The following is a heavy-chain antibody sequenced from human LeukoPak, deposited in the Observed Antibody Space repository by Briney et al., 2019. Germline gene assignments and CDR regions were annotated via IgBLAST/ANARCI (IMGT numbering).Heavy chain of an antibody. J-gene: IGHJ4*02. D-gene: IGHD3-22*01. CDR1: GFTFSSYS. V-gene: IGHV3-21*01. CDR2: ISTTSRDI. Sequence: KPGGSLRLSCAASGFTFSSYSMNWVRQAPGKGLEWVSSISTTSRDIYYTDSVKGRFTISRDNAKNSLYLQMNSLRAEDPVVYYCARVMGYYDSSGYYYDNTFDYWGQGTLVTVSP. CDR3: ARVMGYYDSSGYYYDNTFDY.